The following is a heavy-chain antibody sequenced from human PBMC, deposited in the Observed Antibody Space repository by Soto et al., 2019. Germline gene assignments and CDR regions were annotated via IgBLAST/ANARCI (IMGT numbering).Heavy chain of an antibody. D-gene: IGHD5-18*01. Sequence: GGSLRLSCAASGFTFSSYGMHWVRQAPGKGLEWVAVISYDGSNKYYADSVKGRFTISRDNSKNTLYLQMNSLRAEDTAVYYCAKGTWIQLWLEDSWFDPWGQGTLVTVSS. CDR2: ISYDGSNK. CDR3: AKGTWIQLWLEDSWFDP. V-gene: IGHV3-30*18. J-gene: IGHJ5*02. CDR1: GFTFSSYG.